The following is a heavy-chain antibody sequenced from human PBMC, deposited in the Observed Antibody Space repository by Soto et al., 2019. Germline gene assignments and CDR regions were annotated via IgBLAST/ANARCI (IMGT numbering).Heavy chain of an antibody. CDR1: GFTFSGSA. D-gene: IGHD1-26*01. V-gene: IGHV3-73*01. CDR3: TRDPSPSGSYSDC. J-gene: IGHJ4*02. Sequence: GGSLRLSCAASGFTFSGSAMHWVRQASGKGLEWVGRIRSKANSYATAYAASVKGRFTISRDDSKNTAYLQMNSLKTEDTAMYYCTRDPSPSGSYSDCWGQGTLVTVSS. CDR2: IRSKANSYAT.